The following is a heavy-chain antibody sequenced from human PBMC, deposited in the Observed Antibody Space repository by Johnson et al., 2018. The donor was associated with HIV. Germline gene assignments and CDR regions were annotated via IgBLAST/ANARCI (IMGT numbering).Heavy chain of an antibody. CDR1: GFTFDDYA. V-gene: IGHV3-9*01. J-gene: IGHJ3*02. Sequence: VQLVESGGGLVQPGRSLRLSCAASGFTFDDYAMHWVRQAPGKGLEWVSGISWNSGSIGYADSVKGRFTISRDNAKNSLYLQMNSLRAEDTAVYYCAKSSRRDIDKDDAFDIWGQGTMVTVSS. CDR3: AKSSRRDIDKDDAFDI. D-gene: IGHD2-15*01. CDR2: ISWNSGSI.